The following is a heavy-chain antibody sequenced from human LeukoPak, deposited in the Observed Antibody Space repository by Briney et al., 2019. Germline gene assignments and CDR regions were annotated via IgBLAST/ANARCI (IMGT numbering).Heavy chain of an antibody. V-gene: IGHV1-69*01. CDR3: ARDPPTLWGFFDY. D-gene: IGHD2-21*01. Sequence: SSVKVSCKASGCTFISYAIRWVRQAPGQGLEWMGGIIPIFGTANYAQKFQGRVTITADESTSTAYMELSSLRSEDTAVYNCARDPPTLWGFFDYWGQGTLVTVSS. CDR1: GCTFISYA. J-gene: IGHJ4*02. CDR2: IIPIFGTA.